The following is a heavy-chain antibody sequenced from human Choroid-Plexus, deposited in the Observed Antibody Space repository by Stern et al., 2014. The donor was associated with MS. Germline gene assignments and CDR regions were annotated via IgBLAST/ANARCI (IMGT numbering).Heavy chain of an antibody. D-gene: IGHD2/OR15-2a*01. CDR1: GFTLGSCA. CDR3: AKDRQYLTYFFDH. J-gene: IGHJ5*02. Sequence: VHLVESGGGVVQPGRPLRLSCVASGFTLGSCAMHWVRQAPGKGLEWLAGVSYDGSNKYYADSVKGRFTISRDNSQNTLYMQMSSLRPEDTAVYYCAKDRQYLTYFFDHWGQGSLVTVSS. CDR2: VSYDGSNK. V-gene: IGHV3-30*18.